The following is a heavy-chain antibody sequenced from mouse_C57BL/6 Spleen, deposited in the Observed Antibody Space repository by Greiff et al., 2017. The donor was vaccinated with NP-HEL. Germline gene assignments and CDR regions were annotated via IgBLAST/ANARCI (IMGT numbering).Heavy chain of an antibody. CDR2: IYPGDGDT. CDR3: ARRSDSSGYENYFDY. D-gene: IGHD3-2*02. CDR1: GYAFSSSW. V-gene: IGHV1-82*01. Sequence: QVQLQQSGPELVKPGASVKISCKASGYAFSSSWMNWVKQRPGKGLEWIGRIYPGDGDTNYNGKFKGKATLTADKSSSTAYMQLSSLTSEDSAVYFCARRSDSSGYENYFDYGGQGTTLTVSS. J-gene: IGHJ2*01.